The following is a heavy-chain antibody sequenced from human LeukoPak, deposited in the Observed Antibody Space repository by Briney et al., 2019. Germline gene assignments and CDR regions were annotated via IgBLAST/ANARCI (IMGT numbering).Heavy chain of an antibody. CDR1: GFTFSSYA. CDR3: ARDGGSSCLGDY. J-gene: IGHJ4*02. V-gene: IGHV3-23*01. Sequence: GQSLRLSCAASGFTFSSYAMNWVRQAPGKGLEWVSGISGRGDTTYYADSVKGRFTISRDNSKNSLYLQVTSLRDEDTAVYYCARDGGSSCLGDYWGQGTLVTVSS. D-gene: IGHD6-13*01. CDR2: ISGRGDTT.